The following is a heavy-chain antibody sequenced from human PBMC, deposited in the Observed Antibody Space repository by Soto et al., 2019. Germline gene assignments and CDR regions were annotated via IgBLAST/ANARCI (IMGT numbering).Heavy chain of an antibody. V-gene: IGHV1-3*05. CDR3: ARDRGYTYCYWGWFDP. J-gene: IGHJ5*02. CDR2: INAGNGDT. D-gene: IGHD5-18*01. Sequence: QVHFVQSGAEEKKPGASVKVSCKASGYTFTDSAIHWVRQAPGQRLEWMGWINAGNGDTKDSQKFQGRVTITRDTAANTAYMELSSLTSEDTAEYYCARDRGYTYCYWGWFDPWGQGTLVTVSS. CDR1: GYTFTDSA.